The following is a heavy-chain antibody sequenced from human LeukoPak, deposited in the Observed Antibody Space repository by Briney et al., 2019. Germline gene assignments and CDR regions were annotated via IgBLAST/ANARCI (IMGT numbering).Heavy chain of an antibody. CDR2: ISNSGSTI. CDR3: AREDGGYSYVYDY. CDR1: GFTFSDYD. D-gene: IGHD3-22*01. J-gene: IGHJ4*02. V-gene: IGHV3-11*04. Sequence: GGSLRLSCAASGFTFSDYDMSWMRQAPEKGLEWVSYISNSGSTIYYADSVKGRFTISRDNAKNSLYLQMNSLRAEDTAVYYCAREDGGYSYVYDYWGQGTLVTVSS.